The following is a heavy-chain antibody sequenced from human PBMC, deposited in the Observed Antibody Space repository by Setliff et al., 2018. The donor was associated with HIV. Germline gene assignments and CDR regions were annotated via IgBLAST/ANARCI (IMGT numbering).Heavy chain of an antibody. V-gene: IGHV4-61*09. CDR2: IHTSGST. D-gene: IGHD5-12*01. Sequence: SETLSLTCTVSGGSISSGSYYWSWIRQPAGKGLEWIGHIHTSGSTKYNPSLKSRVTISADTSKNQFSLKLSSVTAADTAVYYCARSPLYSGYERYYFDYWGQGTLVTVSS. J-gene: IGHJ4*02. CDR3: ARSPLYSGYERYYFDY. CDR1: GGSISSGSYY.